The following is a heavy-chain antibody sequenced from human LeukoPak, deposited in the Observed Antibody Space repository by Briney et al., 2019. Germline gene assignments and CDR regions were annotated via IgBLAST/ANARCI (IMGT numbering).Heavy chain of an antibody. CDR2: ISYDGSNK. CDR3: ARDVFPDY. V-gene: IGHV3-30-3*01. J-gene: IGHJ4*02. CDR1: GFTFSSYA. D-gene: IGHD2-21*01. Sequence: GGSLRLSCAASGFTFSSYAMHWVRQAPGKGLEWEAVISYDGSNKYYADSVKGRFTISRDNSKNTLYLQMNSLRAEDTAVYYCARDVFPDYWGQGTLVTVSS.